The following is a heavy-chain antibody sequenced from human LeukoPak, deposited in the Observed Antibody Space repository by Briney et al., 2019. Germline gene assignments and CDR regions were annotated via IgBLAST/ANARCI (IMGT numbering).Heavy chain of an antibody. V-gene: IGHV3-30*18. Sequence: GRSLRLSCAASGFTFSSYGMHWVRQAPGKGLEWVAVISYDGSNKYYADSVKGRFTISRDNSKNTLYLQMNSLRAEDTAVYYCAKPQGGTSGAFDIWGQGTMVTVSS. CDR1: GFTFSSYG. CDR2: ISYDGSNK. J-gene: IGHJ3*02. CDR3: AKPQGGTSGAFDI. D-gene: IGHD4-23*01.